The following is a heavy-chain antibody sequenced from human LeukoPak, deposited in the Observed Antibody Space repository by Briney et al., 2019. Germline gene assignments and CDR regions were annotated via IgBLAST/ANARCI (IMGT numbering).Heavy chain of an antibody. CDR3: ARGSRGSSHGLAFDM. Sequence: GGSLRLSCVASGYTFSSYEMNWVRQAPGKGLEWVSLMSSSGGPIYYADSLKGRFTISRDNAKNSLYLQMDSLRAGDTAVYYCARGSRGSSHGLAFDMWGQGTMVTVSS. D-gene: IGHD5-18*01. J-gene: IGHJ3*02. CDR2: MSSSGGPI. V-gene: IGHV3-48*03. CDR1: GYTFSSYE.